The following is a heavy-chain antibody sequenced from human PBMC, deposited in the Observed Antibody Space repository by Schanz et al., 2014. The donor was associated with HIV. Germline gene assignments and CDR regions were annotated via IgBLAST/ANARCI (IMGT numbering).Heavy chain of an antibody. CDR1: GFTFRSYG. D-gene: IGHD5-12*01. CDR2: IWYDGSNK. Sequence: QVQLVESGGGVVQPGRSLTVSCAASGFTFRSYGMHWVRQAPGKGLEWVADIWYDGSNKYYADSVKGRFTISRDNSKNTLYLQMSSLRAEDTAVYYCAKGGGWLQLYTDYWGQGTLVAVSS. V-gene: IGHV3-33*06. CDR3: AKGGGWLQLYTDY. J-gene: IGHJ4*02.